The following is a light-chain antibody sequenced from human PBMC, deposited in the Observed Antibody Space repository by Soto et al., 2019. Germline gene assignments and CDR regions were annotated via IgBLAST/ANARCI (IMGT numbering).Light chain of an antibody. CDR1: QSVSSSY. Sequence: EIVLTQSPGTLSLSPGERATLSCRASQSVSSSYLAWYQQKPGQAPRLLIYGASSRASGIPDRFSGSGSGTDFTLTISRLEPEDLAVYYCQQYGISPGGTFGQGTKLEIK. CDR3: QQYGISPGGT. CDR2: GAS. V-gene: IGKV3-20*01. J-gene: IGKJ2*01.